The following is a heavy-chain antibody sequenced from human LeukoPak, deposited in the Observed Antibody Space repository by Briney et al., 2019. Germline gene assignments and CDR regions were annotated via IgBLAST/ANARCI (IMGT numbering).Heavy chain of an antibody. J-gene: IGHJ4*02. Sequence: ASVKVSCKASGGTFSSYAISWVRQAPGQRLEWMGWINAGNGNTKYSQEFQGRVTITRDTSASTAYMELSSLRSEDMAVYYCARWVTARPQYYFDYWGQGTLVTVSS. CDR3: ARWVTARPQYYFDY. CDR2: INAGNGNT. D-gene: IGHD6-6*01. CDR1: GGTFSSYA. V-gene: IGHV1-3*03.